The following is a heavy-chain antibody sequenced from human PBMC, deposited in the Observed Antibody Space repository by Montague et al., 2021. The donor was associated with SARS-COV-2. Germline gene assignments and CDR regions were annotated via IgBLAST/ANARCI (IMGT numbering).Heavy chain of an antibody. CDR1: GGSISSSSYY. CDR3: ARHPISITIFGCAYRYGVDV. CDR2: IYYSGDT. Sequence: SETLSLTCTVSGGSISSSSYYWGWIRQPPGKGLEWIGNIYYSGDTYYKPSLKSRVTISVDTSKNQFSLKLSSVTAADTAVYYCARHPISITIFGCAYRYGVDVWGQGTTVTVSS. V-gene: IGHV4-39*01. J-gene: IGHJ6*02. D-gene: IGHD3-3*01.